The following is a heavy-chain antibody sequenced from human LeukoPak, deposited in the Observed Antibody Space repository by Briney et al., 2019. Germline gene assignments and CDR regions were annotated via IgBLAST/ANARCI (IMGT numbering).Heavy chain of an antibody. V-gene: IGHV3-33*06. J-gene: IGHJ4*02. CDR3: AKDRSLDYGSSGSMIDQ. D-gene: IGHD3-22*01. CDR2: IWYDGSNK. Sequence: QPGGSLRLSCAASGFTFSSYGVHWVRQAPGKGLEWVAVIWYDGSNKFYGDSVKGRFTISRDNSKNTLYLQLNSLRADDTAVYYCAKDRSLDYGSSGSMIDQWGQGTLVTVSS. CDR1: GFTFSSYG.